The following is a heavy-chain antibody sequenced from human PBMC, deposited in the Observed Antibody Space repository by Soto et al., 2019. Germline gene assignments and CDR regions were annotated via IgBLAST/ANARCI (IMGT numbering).Heavy chain of an antibody. CDR1: GYSFTSYW. D-gene: IGHD2-2*01. J-gene: IGHJ6*02. CDR3: ARHRNPIVVVPAYYYGMDV. V-gene: IGHV5-10-1*01. Sequence: PGESLKISCKGSGYSFTSYWISWVRQMPGKGLEWMGRIDPSDSYTNYSPSFQGHVTISADKSISTAYLQWSSLRASDTAMYYCARHRNPIVVVPAYYYGMDVWGQGTTVTVSS. CDR2: IDPSDSYT.